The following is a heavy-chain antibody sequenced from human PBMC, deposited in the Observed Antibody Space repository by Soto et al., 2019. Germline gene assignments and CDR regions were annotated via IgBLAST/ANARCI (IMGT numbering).Heavy chain of an antibody. J-gene: IGHJ4*02. CDR3: ARPTYYYDSSGYFPWGFDY. Sequence: GESLKISCKGSGYSFTSYWIGWVRQMPGKGLEWMGITYPGDSDTRYSPSFQGQVTISADKSISTAYLQWSSLKASDTAMYYCARPTYYYDSSGYFPWGFDYWGQGTLVTVSS. CDR2: TYPGDSDT. CDR1: GYSFTSYW. V-gene: IGHV5-51*01. D-gene: IGHD3-22*01.